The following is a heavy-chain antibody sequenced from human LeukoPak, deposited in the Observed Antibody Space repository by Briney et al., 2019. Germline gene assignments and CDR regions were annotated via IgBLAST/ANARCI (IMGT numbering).Heavy chain of an antibody. V-gene: IGHV3-7*02. CDR2: IKEDGSEI. J-gene: IGHJ4*02. CDR1: GFTFSNYW. Sequence: GGSLRLSCAASGFTFSNYWMSWVRQAPGQGLEWVANIKEDGSEIYYVDSVKGRFTISRDNAKDSLYLQLSSLRPEDMAVYYCARGHFDYWGQGTLVTVSS. CDR3: ARGHFDY.